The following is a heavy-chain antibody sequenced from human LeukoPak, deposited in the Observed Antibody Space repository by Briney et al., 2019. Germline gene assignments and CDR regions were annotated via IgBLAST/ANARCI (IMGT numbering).Heavy chain of an antibody. J-gene: IGHJ5*02. D-gene: IGHD6-19*01. CDR3: VRKDSSGWYDN. Sequence: GGSLRLSCAASGFTFSDYYMSWIRQAPGKGLEWVSYTSSSSSYTNYAEFVKGRFTISGDNAKSTLYFEMSSLRGEDTAVYYCVRKDSSGWYDNWGQGTLVTVSS. CDR1: GFTFSDYY. V-gene: IGHV3-11*06. CDR2: TSSSSSYT.